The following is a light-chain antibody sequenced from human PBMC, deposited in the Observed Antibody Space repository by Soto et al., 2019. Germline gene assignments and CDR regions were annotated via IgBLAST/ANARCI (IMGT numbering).Light chain of an antibody. J-gene: IGLJ2*01. CDR1: SSNIGAGYD. CDR3: QSYDSSLSGYVV. V-gene: IGLV1-40*01. CDR2: GNS. Sequence: QSVLTQPPSVSGAPGQRVTISCTGSSSNIGAGYDVPRYQQLPGTAPKLLIYGNSNRPSGVPDRFSGSKSGTSASLAITGLQAEDEADSYCQSYDSSLSGYVVFGGGTKLTVL.